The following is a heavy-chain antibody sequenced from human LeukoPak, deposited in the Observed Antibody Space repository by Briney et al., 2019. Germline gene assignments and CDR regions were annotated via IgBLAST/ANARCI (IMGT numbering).Heavy chain of an antibody. CDR3: SRALAETLAFDY. CDR1: GFTFGDYA. Sequence: GGSLRLSCTTSGFTFGDYAMSWVRQAPGKGLEWVGFIRSKAYGATTEYAASVKGRFTISRDDSKSIAYLQMNSLKTEDTAVYYCSRALAETLAFDYWGQGTLITVSS. V-gene: IGHV3-49*04. J-gene: IGHJ4*02. CDR2: IRSKAYGATT. D-gene: IGHD3-3*02.